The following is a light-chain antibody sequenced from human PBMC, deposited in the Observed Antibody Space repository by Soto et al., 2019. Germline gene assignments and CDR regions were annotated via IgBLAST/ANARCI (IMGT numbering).Light chain of an antibody. CDR1: STVDSIY. J-gene: IGKJ4*01. CDR2: GAS. CDR3: QQYGSSPRLT. Sequence: ETVLTQSPGTLSLSPGERASLSCRASSTVDSIYLAWYQQKPGQAPRLLISGASTGATGIPPRFSGSGSGTDFTLTISRLEPEDFAVYYCQQYGSSPRLTFGGGTKVDIK. V-gene: IGKV3-20*01.